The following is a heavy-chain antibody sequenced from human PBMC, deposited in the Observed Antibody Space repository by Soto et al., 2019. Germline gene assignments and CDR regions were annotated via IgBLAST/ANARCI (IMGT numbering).Heavy chain of an antibody. CDR3: ARSILEDIVVVPAALFDY. D-gene: IGHD2-2*01. CDR1: GFTFSSYS. Sequence: GGSLRLSCAAFGFTFSSYSMNWVRQAPGKGVEGVSSISSSSSYIYYADSVKGRFTISRDNAKNSLYLQMNSLRAEDTAVYYCARSILEDIVVVPAALFDYWGQGTLVTVSS. J-gene: IGHJ4*02. V-gene: IGHV3-21*01. CDR2: ISSSSSYI.